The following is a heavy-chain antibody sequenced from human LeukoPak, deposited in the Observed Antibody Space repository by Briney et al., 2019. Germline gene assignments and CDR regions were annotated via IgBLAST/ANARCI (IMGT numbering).Heavy chain of an antibody. V-gene: IGHV4-31*03. Sequence: SQTLSLTCTVSGGSISSGGYCWSWIRQHPGKGLEWIGYIYYSGSTYYNPSLKSRVTISVDTSKNQSSLKLSSVTAADTAVYYCASVARKINYFDYWGQGTLVTVSS. CDR1: GGSISSGGYC. CDR3: ASVARKINYFDY. CDR2: IYYSGST. J-gene: IGHJ4*02. D-gene: IGHD5-24*01.